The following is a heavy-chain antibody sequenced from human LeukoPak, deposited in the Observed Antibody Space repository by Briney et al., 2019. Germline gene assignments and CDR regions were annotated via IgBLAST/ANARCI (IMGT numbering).Heavy chain of an antibody. Sequence: SETLSLTCTVSGGSFSNYYWSWIRQPPGKGLGWIGYIYYSGSTNYNPSLKSRVTISVDTSKNQFSLNLSSVTAADTAVYYCARHPTALVSYGFDPWGQGTLVTVSS. J-gene: IGHJ5*02. CDR2: IYYSGST. CDR3: ARHPTALVSYGFDP. V-gene: IGHV4-59*08. CDR1: GGSFSNYY. D-gene: IGHD5-18*01.